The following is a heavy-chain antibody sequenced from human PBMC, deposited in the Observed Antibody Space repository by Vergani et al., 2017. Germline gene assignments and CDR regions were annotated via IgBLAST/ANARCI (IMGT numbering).Heavy chain of an antibody. CDR3: ARVDTQVPATSHFYYMDV. D-gene: IGHD6-25*01. CDR1: CGSISSGDHC. CDR2: IFYSGTT. J-gene: IGHJ6*03. Sequence: QVQLQESGPGVVKPSQTLSLTCAVSCGSISSGDHCWTWIRQRPGKGLEWIGYIFYSGTTYDNPSLRSRLTISVDTSQNQFSLKFRSVTAADTAVYYCARVDTQVPATSHFYYMDVWGKGTTVVVSS. V-gene: IGHV4-31*11.